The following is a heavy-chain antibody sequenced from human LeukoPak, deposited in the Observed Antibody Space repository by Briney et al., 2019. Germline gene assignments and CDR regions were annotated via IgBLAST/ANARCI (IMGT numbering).Heavy chain of an antibody. J-gene: IGHJ4*02. CDR1: GGSISSSSYY. CDR2: IYYSGST. D-gene: IGHD6-13*01. Sequence: PSETLSLTCTVSGGSISSSSYYWGWIRQPPGKGREWIGSIYYSGSTYYNPSLKSRVTISVDTSKNQFSLKLSSVTAADTAVYYCARRGSSSWFSVVYWGQGTLVTVSS. CDR3: ARRGSSSWFSVVY. V-gene: IGHV4-39*01.